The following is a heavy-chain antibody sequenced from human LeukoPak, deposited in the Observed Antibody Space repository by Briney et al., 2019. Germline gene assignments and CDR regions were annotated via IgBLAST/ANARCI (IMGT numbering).Heavy chain of an antibody. J-gene: IGHJ4*02. CDR2: IYYSGST. CDR3: VYYYGSGSVEY. Sequence: PSETLSLTCTVSGGSINSNSYYWGWIRQPPGKGLEWIGSIYYSGSTYYNPSLKSRVTMSVDTSKNQFSLKLSSVTAADTAVYYCVYYYGSGSVEYWGQGTLVTVSS. CDR1: GGSINSNSYY. D-gene: IGHD3-10*01. V-gene: IGHV4-39*01.